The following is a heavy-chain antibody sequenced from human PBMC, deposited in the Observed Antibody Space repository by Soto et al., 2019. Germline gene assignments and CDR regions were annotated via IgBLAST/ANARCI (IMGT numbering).Heavy chain of an antibody. D-gene: IGHD3-10*01. Sequence: ESGGGVVQPGRSLRLSCAASGFTFSSYGMHWVRQAPGKGLEWVAVIWYDGSNKYYADSVKGRFTISRDNSKNTLYLQMNSLRAEDTDVYYCARDKWFGELKVDYYGMDVWGQGTTVTVSS. CDR3: ARDKWFGELKVDYYGMDV. J-gene: IGHJ6*02. V-gene: IGHV3-33*01. CDR2: IWYDGSNK. CDR1: GFTFSSYG.